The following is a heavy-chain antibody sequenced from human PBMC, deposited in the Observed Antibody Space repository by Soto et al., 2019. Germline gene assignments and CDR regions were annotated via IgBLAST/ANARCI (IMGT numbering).Heavy chain of an antibody. Sequence: QVQLQQLGSGLLKPSETLSLTCAIYGGSFSDYYWHWIRQSPGKGLEWIGEIHLSGRVNFTPCLMSRTSLPMDTSGNQCFLTLRSVTAADTAVYFCARTPTRGASAWLDPWGRGHLVTVSS. CDR3: ARTPTRGASAWLDP. CDR2: IHLSGRV. CDR1: GGSFSDYY. V-gene: IGHV4-34*01. D-gene: IGHD1-26*01. J-gene: IGHJ5*02.